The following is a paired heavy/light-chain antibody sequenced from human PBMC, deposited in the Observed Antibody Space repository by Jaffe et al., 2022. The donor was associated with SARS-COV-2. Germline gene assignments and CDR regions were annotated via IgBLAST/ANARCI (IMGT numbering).Heavy chain of an antibody. J-gene: IGHJ4*02. D-gene: IGHD1-26*01. CDR1: GGSISTYY. CDR2: IYYSGTT. CDR3: ARGTKSGSWSYYFDF. Sequence: QVQLQESGPGLVKPSETLSLTCTVFGGSISTYYWTWIRQSPGKGLEWIGYIYYSGTTNYNPSLKSRVTTSVDTSKNRFSLKLSSVTAADTAVYYCARGTKSGSWSYYFDFWGPGTLVTVSS. V-gene: IGHV4-59*01.
Light chain of an antibody. CDR1: NIGSKA. J-gene: IGLJ2*01. CDR3: QVWNTGSAPLV. CDR2: YDS. Sequence: SYVLTQPPSVSVAPGKTASITCGGNNIGSKAVHWYQQKPGQAPVLVIHYDSDRPSGIPERFSGSNSGNTATLTISRVEAGDEADYYCQVWNTGSAPLVFGGGTKLTVL. V-gene: IGLV3-21*04.